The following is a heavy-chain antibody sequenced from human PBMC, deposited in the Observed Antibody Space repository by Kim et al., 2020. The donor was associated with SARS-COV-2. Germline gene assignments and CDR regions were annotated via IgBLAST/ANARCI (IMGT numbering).Heavy chain of an antibody. J-gene: IGHJ4*02. Sequence: STSYSPSLKSRLTISLDTSKNQFSLKLTSVTAADTAVYFCARGTTMVPLDYWAQGTLVTVSS. CDR3: ARGTTMVPLDY. D-gene: IGHD5-18*01. CDR2: ST. V-gene: IGHV4-31*02.